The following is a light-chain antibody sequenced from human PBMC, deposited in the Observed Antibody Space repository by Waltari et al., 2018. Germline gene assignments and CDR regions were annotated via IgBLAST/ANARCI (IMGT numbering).Light chain of an antibody. V-gene: IGLV2-14*03. CDR2: DVS. Sequence: QSALTQPASVSGSPGPSITISCTGTSSDVGGYNYVSWYQQHPGKAPKLMIYDVSNRPSGVSNRFSGSKSGNTASLTISGLQAEDEADYYCSSYTSSNTLGFGTGTKVTVL. J-gene: IGLJ1*01. CDR1: SSDVGGYNY. CDR3: SSYTSSNTLG.